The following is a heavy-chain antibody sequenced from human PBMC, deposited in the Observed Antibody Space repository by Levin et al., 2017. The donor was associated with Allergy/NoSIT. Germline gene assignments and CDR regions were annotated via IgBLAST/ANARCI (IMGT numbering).Heavy chain of an antibody. V-gene: IGHV3-13*04. Sequence: SCAASGFTFSSYDMHWVRQATGKGLEWVSAIGTAGDTYYPGSVKGRFTISRENAKNSLYLQMNSLRAGDTAVYYCARASTPSAPPYDAFDIWGQGTMVTVSS. J-gene: IGHJ3*02. CDR1: GFTFSSYD. CDR2: IGTAGDT. D-gene: IGHD2-2*01. CDR3: ARASTPSAPPYDAFDI.